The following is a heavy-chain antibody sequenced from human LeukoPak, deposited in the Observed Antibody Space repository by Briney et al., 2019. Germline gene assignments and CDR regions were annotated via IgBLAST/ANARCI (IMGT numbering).Heavy chain of an antibody. D-gene: IGHD2-21*01. CDR3: ARVIEDWFDP. CDR2: IYYSGST. CDR1: DGSITNYY. J-gene: IGHJ5*02. V-gene: IGHV4-59*01. Sequence: SETLSLTCTVSDGSITNYYWSWIRQPPGKGLEWIGHIYYSGSTNYNPSLKSRVTISVDTSKNQFSLKLSSVTAADTAVYYCARVIEDWFDPWGQGTLVTVSS.